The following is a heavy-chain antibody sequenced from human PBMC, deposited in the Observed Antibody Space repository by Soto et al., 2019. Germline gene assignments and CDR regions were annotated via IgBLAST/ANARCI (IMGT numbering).Heavy chain of an antibody. CDR1: GFAFSGYW. Sequence: EVQLVESGGDLVQPGGSLRLSCAASGFAFSGYWMSWVRQAPGKGLEGVANIKQDGSEKYYVDSVKGRFTISRDNAKNSLYRKMNSLRVEDTAVYYCARATSVDAYWGQGTLVTVSS. J-gene: IGHJ4*02. V-gene: IGHV3-7*01. CDR2: IKQDGSEK. CDR3: ARATSVDAY. D-gene: IGHD5-12*01.